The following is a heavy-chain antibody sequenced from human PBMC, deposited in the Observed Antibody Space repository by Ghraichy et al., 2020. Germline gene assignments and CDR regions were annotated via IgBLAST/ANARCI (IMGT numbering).Heavy chain of an antibody. CDR2: INHSGST. Sequence: ETLSLTCAVYGGSFSGYYWSWIRQSPGKGLEWIGEINHSGSTNYNPSLKSRVTISVDTSENQFSLKLSSVTAADTAVYYCARGSMVVTAIDYWGQGTLVTVSS. CDR3: ARGSMVVTAIDY. D-gene: IGHD2-21*02. V-gene: IGHV4-34*01. CDR1: GGSFSGYY. J-gene: IGHJ4*02.